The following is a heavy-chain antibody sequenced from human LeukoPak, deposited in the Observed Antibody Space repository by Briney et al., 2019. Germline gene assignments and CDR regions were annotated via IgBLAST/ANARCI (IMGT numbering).Heavy chain of an antibody. D-gene: IGHD3-16*01. CDR3: TRAVITFGAAVAKGFDS. CDR1: GGSFSTYY. V-gene: IGHV4-59*01. Sequence: SETLSLTCTVSGGSFSTYYWSWIRQPPGKGLEWIGDIYYSGSTHYNPSLKSRDTMSLDTSKTQFSLHLRSVTAADTAVYYCTRAVITFGAAVAKGFDSWGQGTLVTVSS. J-gene: IGHJ4*02. CDR2: IYYSGST.